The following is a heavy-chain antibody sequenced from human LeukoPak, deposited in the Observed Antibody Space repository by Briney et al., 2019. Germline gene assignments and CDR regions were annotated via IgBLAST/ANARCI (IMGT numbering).Heavy chain of an antibody. D-gene: IGHD2-2*02. CDR3: AKDQRGMNIVVAPAAIPTNYYYYYMDV. J-gene: IGHJ6*03. V-gene: IGHV3-23*01. CDR1: GFTFSSYA. Sequence: PGGSLRLSCAASGFTFSSYAMSWVRQAPGKGLEWVSAISGSGGSTYYADSVKGRLTISRDNSKNTLYLQMNSLRAEDTAVYYCAKDQRGMNIVVAPAAIPTNYYYYYMDVWGKGTTVTVS. CDR2: ISGSGGST.